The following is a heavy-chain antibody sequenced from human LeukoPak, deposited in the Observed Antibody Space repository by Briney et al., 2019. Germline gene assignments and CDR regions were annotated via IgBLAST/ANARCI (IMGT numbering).Heavy chain of an antibody. CDR2: ISSSSNYI. Sequence: PGGSLRLSCAASGFTFSSYTMNWVRQAPGKGLEWVSSISSSSNYIYYADSVKGRFTISRDNAKNSLYLQMNSLRAGDTAVYYCARDGDIVVVPADLDYWGQGTLVTVSS. CDR3: ARDGDIVVVPADLDY. J-gene: IGHJ4*02. D-gene: IGHD2-2*01. V-gene: IGHV3-21*01. CDR1: GFTFSSYT.